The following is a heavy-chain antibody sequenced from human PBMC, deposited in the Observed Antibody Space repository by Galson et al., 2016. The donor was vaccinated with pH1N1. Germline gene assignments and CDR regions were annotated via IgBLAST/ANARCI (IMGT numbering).Heavy chain of an antibody. Sequence: PALVKPTQTLTLTCTFSGFSLSTSGMCVSWIRQPPGKALEWLALIDWDDDKYYSTSLKTRLTISKDTSNNQVVLTMTNMDPVDTATYYCARIFYGDYTNYFDYWGQGTLVTVSS. J-gene: IGHJ4*02. CDR3: ARIFYGDYTNYFDY. CDR2: IDWDDDK. V-gene: IGHV2-70*01. CDR1: GFSLSTSGMC. D-gene: IGHD4-17*01.